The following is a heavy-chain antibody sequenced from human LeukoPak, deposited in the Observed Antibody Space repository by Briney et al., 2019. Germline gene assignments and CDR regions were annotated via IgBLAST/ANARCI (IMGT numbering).Heavy chain of an antibody. J-gene: IGHJ4*02. D-gene: IGHD3-3*01. CDR3: ARAAPSGFWSGSDTSPFDY. Sequence: GGSLRLSCAASGFTFSSYGMHWVRQAPGKGLEWVAVIWYDGSNKYYADSVKGRFTISRDNSKNTLYLQMNSLRAEDTAVYYCARAAPSGFWSGSDTSPFDYWGQGTLVTVSS. CDR2: IWYDGSNK. V-gene: IGHV3-33*01. CDR1: GFTFSSYG.